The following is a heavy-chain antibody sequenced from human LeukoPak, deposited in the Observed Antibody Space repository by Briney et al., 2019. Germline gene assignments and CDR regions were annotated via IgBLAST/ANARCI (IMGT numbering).Heavy chain of an antibody. CDR3: ARGGVEGDIVVVPAAKTGDPDAFDI. Sequence: ASVKVSCKASGYTFTSYYMHWVRQAPGQGLEWMGIINPSGGSTSYAQKFQGRVTITADESTSTAYMELSSLRSEDTAVYYCARGGVEGDIVVVPAAKTGDPDAFDIWGQGTMVTVSS. V-gene: IGHV1-46*01. D-gene: IGHD2-2*01. CDR1: GYTFTSYY. CDR2: INPSGGST. J-gene: IGHJ3*02.